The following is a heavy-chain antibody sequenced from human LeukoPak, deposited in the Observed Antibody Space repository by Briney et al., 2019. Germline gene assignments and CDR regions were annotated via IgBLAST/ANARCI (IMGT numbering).Heavy chain of an antibody. J-gene: IGHJ3*02. V-gene: IGHV4-39*07. D-gene: IGHD3-10*01. CDR1: GGSINNNSYY. Sequence: SETLSLICSVSGGSINNNSYYWGWIRQPPGKGLEWIGNIFHSGNTFNKPSLRSRVTISVDTSKNQLSLKLKSVTAADTAVYFCASAPTMVRGVGAFDIWGQGTMVTVSS. CDR3: ASAPTMVRGVGAFDI. CDR2: IFHSGNT.